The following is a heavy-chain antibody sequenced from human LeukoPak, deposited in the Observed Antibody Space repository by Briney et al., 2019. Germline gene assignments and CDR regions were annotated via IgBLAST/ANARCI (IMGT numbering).Heavy chain of an antibody. CDR1: GFTFSSYS. Sequence: GGSLRLSCAASGFTFSSYSMNWFRQAPGKGLEWVSSISSSSYIYYADSVKGRFTISRDNAKNSLYLQMNSLRAEDTAVYYCAKKGIAKGFDYWGQGTLVTVSS. J-gene: IGHJ4*02. D-gene: IGHD6-13*01. CDR2: ISSSSYI. CDR3: AKKGIAKGFDY. V-gene: IGHV3-21*01.